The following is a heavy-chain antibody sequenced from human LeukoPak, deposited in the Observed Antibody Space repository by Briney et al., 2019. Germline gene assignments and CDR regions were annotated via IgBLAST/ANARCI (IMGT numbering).Heavy chain of an antibody. V-gene: IGHV3-7*05. CDR2: IKQDGSEK. CDR3: ARIAYCGGDCYRIYYYYYGVDV. J-gene: IGHJ6*02. D-gene: IGHD2-21*02. CDR1: GFTFSSYW. Sequence: GGSLRLSCAASGFTFSSYWMSWVRQAPGKGLEWVANIKQDGSEKYYVDSVKGRFTISRDNAKNSLYLQMNSLRAEDTAVYYCARIAYCGGDCYRIYYYYYGVDVWGQGTTVTVSS.